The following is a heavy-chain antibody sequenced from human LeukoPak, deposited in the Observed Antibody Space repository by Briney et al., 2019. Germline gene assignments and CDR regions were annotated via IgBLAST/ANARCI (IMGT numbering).Heavy chain of an antibody. CDR3: ARDLSSALRFLEWFQVEAATGYNWFDP. CDR1: GYTFTSYA. D-gene: IGHD3-3*01. J-gene: IGHJ5*02. CDR2: INTNTGNP. Sequence: GASVKVSCKASGYTFTSYAMNWVRQAPGQGLEWMGWINTNTGNPTYAQGFTGRFVFSLDTSVSTAYLQISSLKAEDTAVYYCARDLSSALRFLEWFQVEAATGYNWFDPWGQGTLVTVSS. V-gene: IGHV7-4-1*02.